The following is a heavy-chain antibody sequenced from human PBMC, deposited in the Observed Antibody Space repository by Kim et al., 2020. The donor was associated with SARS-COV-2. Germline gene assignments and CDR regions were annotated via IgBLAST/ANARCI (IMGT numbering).Heavy chain of an antibody. Sequence: GGSLRLSCAASGFTFRDYYMNWIRQAPGKGLEWVSYISSSVSLMYYADSVKGRFTVSRDNAKNSLYLQMNSLRAEDTAVYYCATSGQLVDGAGLGYYYGMDVGGQGTTVTVSS. V-gene: IGHV3-11*04. CDR1: GFTFRDYY. CDR2: ISSSVSLM. CDR3: ATSGQLVDGAGLGYYYGMDV. J-gene: IGHJ6*02. D-gene: IGHD6-13*01.